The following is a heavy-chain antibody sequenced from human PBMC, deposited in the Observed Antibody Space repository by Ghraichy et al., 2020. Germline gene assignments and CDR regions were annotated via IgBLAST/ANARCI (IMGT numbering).Heavy chain of an antibody. V-gene: IGHV4-39*01. CDR3: ARHRVTGTSYDTFDI. J-gene: IGHJ3*02. Sequence: SETLSLTCTGSGGSISGSGYYWAWIRQPPGKGLEWIASIYYSGSTDYNPSLKSRVTISVDTSKNQFSLKLSSVTAADTAVYYCARHRVTGTSYDTFDIWGQGTMVTVSS. D-gene: IGHD1-20*01. CDR1: GGSISGSGYY. CDR2: IYYSGST.